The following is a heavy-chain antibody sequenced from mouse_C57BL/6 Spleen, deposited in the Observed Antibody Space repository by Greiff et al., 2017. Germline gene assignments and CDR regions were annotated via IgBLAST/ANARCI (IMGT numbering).Heavy chain of an antibody. CDR2: IYPRSGNT. CDR1: GYTFTSYG. D-gene: IGHD2-3*01. Sequence: VQLQQSGAELARPGASVKLSCKASGYTFTSYGISWVKQRPGQGLEWIGEIYPRSGNTYYNEKFKGKATLTADKSSSTAYMELRSLTSEDSAVYFCARSDDGYFPSDYWGQGTTLTVSS. V-gene: IGHV1-81*01. CDR3: ARSDDGYFPSDY. J-gene: IGHJ2*01.